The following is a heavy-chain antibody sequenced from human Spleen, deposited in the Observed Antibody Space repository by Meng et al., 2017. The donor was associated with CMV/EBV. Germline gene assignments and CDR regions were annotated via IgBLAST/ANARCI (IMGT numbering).Heavy chain of an antibody. CDR3: AKDSLEGGAAAAGVDY. J-gene: IGHJ4*02. CDR1: GFTFSSYA. V-gene: IGHV3-23*01. Sequence: GGSLRLSCGASGFTFSSYAMNWVRQAPGKGLEWVSVISGSGDSTFYADSVKGRFIISRDNSKTTLYLQMNSLRAEDTAVYYCAKDSLEGGAAAAGVDYWGQGTLVTVSS. D-gene: IGHD6-25*01. CDR2: ISGSGDST.